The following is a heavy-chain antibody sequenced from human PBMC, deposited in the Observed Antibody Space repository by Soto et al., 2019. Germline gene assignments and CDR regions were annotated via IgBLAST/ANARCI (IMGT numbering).Heavy chain of an antibody. CDR3: ARLPGPMLFDY. Sequence: PSETLSLTCTVSGVSISSYYWSWIRQPPGKGLEWIGYIYYSGSTNYNPSLKSRVTISVDTSKNQFSLKLSSVTAADTAVYYCARLPGPMLFDYWGQGTLVTVSS. CDR2: IYYSGST. D-gene: IGHD3-10*02. J-gene: IGHJ4*02. CDR1: GVSISSYY. V-gene: IGHV4-59*01.